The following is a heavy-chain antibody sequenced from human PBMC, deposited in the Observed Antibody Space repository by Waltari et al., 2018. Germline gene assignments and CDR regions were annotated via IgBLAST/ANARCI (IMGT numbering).Heavy chain of an antibody. D-gene: IGHD6-13*01. Sequence: EVQLVESGGGLIQPGGSLRLSCAASGFTVSSNYMSWVRQAPGKGLEWVSVIYSGGSTYYADSVKGRFTISRDNSKNTLYLQMNSLRAEDTAVYYCARDIQKIAAANDAFDIWGQGTMVTVSS. J-gene: IGHJ3*02. V-gene: IGHV3-53*01. CDR3: ARDIQKIAAANDAFDI. CDR1: GFTVSSNY. CDR2: IYSGGST.